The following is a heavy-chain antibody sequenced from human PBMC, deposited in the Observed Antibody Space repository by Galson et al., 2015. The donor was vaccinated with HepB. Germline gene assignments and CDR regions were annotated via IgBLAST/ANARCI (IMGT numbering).Heavy chain of an antibody. J-gene: IGHJ3*02. D-gene: IGHD1-26*01. CDR3: ATEGGSYHDAFDI. Sequence: SVKVSCKASGGTFSSYTISWVRQAPGQGLEWMGRIIPILGIANYAQKFQGRVTITADKSTSTAYMELSSLRSEDTAVYYCATEGGSYHDAFDIWGQGTMVTVSS. CDR2: IIPILGIA. CDR1: GGTFSSYT. V-gene: IGHV1-69*02.